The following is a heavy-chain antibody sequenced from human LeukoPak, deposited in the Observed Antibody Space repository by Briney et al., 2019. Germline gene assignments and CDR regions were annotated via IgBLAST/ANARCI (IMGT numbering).Heavy chain of an antibody. V-gene: IGHV4-34*01. Sequence: PSETLSLTCAVYGGSFSGYYWSWIRQPPGKGLEWIGEINHSGSTNYNPSLKSRVTISVDTSKNQFSLKLSSVTAADTAVYYCARAADRRTLYSSGWIYYYGMDVWGQGTAVTVSS. J-gene: IGHJ6*02. CDR2: INHSGST. CDR3: ARAADRRTLYSSGWIYYYGMDV. CDR1: GGSFSGYY. D-gene: IGHD6-19*01.